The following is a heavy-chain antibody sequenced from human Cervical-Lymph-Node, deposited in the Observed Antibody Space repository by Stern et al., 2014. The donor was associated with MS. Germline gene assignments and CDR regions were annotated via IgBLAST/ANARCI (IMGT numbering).Heavy chain of an antibody. V-gene: IGHV1-3*01. CDR2: IKAGNGNT. CDR1: GYTFTSYA. CDR3: ARGYGDYEDYFDY. D-gene: IGHD4-17*01. Sequence: VKLVESGAEVKKPGASVKVSCKASGYTFTSYAMHWVRQAPGQRLEWMGRIKAGNGNTKYSQKFQGKGSITRDTYASTAYMELSNLRSEDTAVYYCARGYGDYEDYFDYWGQGTLVTVSS. J-gene: IGHJ4*02.